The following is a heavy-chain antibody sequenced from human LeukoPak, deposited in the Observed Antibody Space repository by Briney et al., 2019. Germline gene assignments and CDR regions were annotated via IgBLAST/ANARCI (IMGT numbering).Heavy chain of an antibody. CDR2: IYSCGTT. D-gene: IGHD3-10*01. V-gene: IGHV3-53*01. Sequence: PGGSLRLSCAASGFTVSSNYRSWVRPAPGKGLEWVSDIYSCGTTHYADTVKRRYTISRDNSKHTLYLQMNSLRAEDTAVYYCARDSYYGSGSYYRYTFDYWGQGTLVTVSS. J-gene: IGHJ4*02. CDR1: GFTVSSNY. CDR3: ARDSYYGSGSYYRYTFDY.